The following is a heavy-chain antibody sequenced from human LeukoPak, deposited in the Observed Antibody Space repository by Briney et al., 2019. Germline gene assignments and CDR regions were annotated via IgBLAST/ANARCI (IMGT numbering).Heavy chain of an antibody. Sequence: GGSLRLSCAASGFTFSNCAMSWVRQAPGKGLEWVSAISGGGGSTYYADSVKGRFTISRDNSKNTLYLQMDSLRAEDTAVYYCARGKVVTGIDYWGQGTLVTVSS. D-gene: IGHD2-21*02. CDR3: ARGKVVTGIDY. J-gene: IGHJ4*02. CDR2: ISGGGGST. V-gene: IGHV3-23*01. CDR1: GFTFSNCA.